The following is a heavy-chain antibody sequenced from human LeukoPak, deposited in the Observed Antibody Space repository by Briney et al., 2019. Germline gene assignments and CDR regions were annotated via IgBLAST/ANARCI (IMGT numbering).Heavy chain of an antibody. D-gene: IGHD6-25*01. V-gene: IGHV4-38-2*02. CDR1: GYSISSGYY. CDR3: AREIRPAAERGNSGWFDP. CDR2: IYHSGST. Sequence: SETLSLTCTVSGYSISSGYYWGWIRQPPGKGLEWIGSIYHSGSTYYNPSLKSRVTISVDTSKNQFSLKQSSVTAADTAVYYCAREIRPAAERGNSGWFDPWGQGTLVTVSS. J-gene: IGHJ5*02.